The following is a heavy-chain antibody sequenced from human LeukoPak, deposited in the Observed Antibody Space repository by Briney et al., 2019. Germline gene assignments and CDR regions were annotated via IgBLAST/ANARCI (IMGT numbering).Heavy chain of an antibody. CDR1: GFTFSSYA. CDR2: ISGGGDNT. J-gene: IGHJ4*02. D-gene: IGHD6-19*01. Sequence: GGSLRLSCAASGFTFSSYAMSWVRQAPGKGLEWVSTISGGGDNTYYADSVKGRFTIPRDNSKNTLFLQMNSLRAEDTAVYYCAKGFLGGTDQYFDSWGQGTLVTVSS. CDR3: AKGFLGGTDQYFDS. V-gene: IGHV3-23*01.